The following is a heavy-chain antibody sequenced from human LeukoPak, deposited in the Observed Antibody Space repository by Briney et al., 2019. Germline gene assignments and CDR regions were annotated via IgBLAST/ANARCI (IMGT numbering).Heavy chain of an antibody. J-gene: IGHJ4*02. Sequence: GGSLRLSCAASGYTFSSYAMSRVRQAPGKGLEWVSAISGSGGSTYYADSVKGRFTISRDNSKSTLYLQMNSLRAEDTAVYYCAKAFSSGGYYFDYWGQGTLVTVSS. CDR2: ISGSGGST. V-gene: IGHV3-23*01. CDR1: GYTFSSYA. CDR3: AKAFSSGGYYFDY. D-gene: IGHD3-22*01.